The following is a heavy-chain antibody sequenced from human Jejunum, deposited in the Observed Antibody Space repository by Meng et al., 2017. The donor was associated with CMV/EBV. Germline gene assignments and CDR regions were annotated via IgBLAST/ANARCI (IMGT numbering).Heavy chain of an antibody. V-gene: IGHV4-4*02. Sequence: GHLERLGPGLGRPAGTLSLTCDVPGGSIRKIRWVSWVGPAPGKGLEWIGEIYHSGRTNYNPSVKSRVSMSVDKSQNHFSLRLSSVTAADTAVYYCTTLYGDSISWGQGTLVTVSS. CDR2: IYHSGRT. D-gene: IGHD4-17*01. CDR1: GGSIRKIRW. CDR3: TTLYGDSIS. J-gene: IGHJ4*02.